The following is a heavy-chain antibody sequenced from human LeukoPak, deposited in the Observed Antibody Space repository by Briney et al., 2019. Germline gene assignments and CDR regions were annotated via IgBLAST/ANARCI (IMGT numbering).Heavy chain of an antibody. CDR2: IKQDGSEK. D-gene: IGHD1-20*01. Sequence: GGSLRLSCAASGFTFSSYWMSWVRPAPGRGREWVANIKQDGSEKYYVDSVKGRFTISRDNDKNSLYLQMNSLRAEDTAAYYCARDNWPLIDYWGQGTLVTVSS. CDR1: GFTFSSYW. CDR3: ARDNWPLIDY. V-gene: IGHV3-7*01. J-gene: IGHJ4*02.